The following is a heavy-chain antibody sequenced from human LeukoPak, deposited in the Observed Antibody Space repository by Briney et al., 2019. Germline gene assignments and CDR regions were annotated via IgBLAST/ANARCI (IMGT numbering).Heavy chain of an antibody. Sequence: GGSLRLSCAASGFTFSSYSMNWVRQAPGKGLEWVSSISSSSSYIYYADSVKGRFTISRDNAKNSLYLQMISLRAEDAAVYYCARVGIAVAGTTSYYGMDVWGQGTTVTVSS. CDR2: ISSSSSYI. CDR3: ARVGIAVAGTTSYYGMDV. D-gene: IGHD6-19*01. V-gene: IGHV3-21*01. CDR1: GFTFSSYS. J-gene: IGHJ6*02.